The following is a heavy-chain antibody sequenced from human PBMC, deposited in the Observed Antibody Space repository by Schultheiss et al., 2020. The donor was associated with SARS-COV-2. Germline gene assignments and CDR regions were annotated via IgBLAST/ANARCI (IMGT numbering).Heavy chain of an antibody. CDR3: ASHIVPGAPLNY. D-gene: IGHD2-2*01. CDR1: GFTFSSYG. V-gene: IGHV3-30*03. CDR2: ISYDGSNK. J-gene: IGHJ4*02. Sequence: GGSLRLSCAASGFTFSSYGMHWVRQAPGKGLEWVAVISYDGSNKYYADSVKGRFTISRDNSKNTLYLQMNSLRAEDTAVYYCASHIVPGAPLNYWGQGALVTVSS.